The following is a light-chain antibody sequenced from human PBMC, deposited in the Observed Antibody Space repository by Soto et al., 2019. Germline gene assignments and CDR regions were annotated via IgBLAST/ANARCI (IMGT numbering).Light chain of an antibody. Sequence: SVLAQPASVSGSPGRSITVSCTGTTNDVGSYSLVSWYQQHAGKAPKLLLYEGSKRPSGVSNRFSGSKSGNTASLTISGLQAQDEADYYFCLYVASDSVVFGPAPKVTVL. J-gene: IGLJ1*01. V-gene: IGLV2-23*01. CDR3: CLYVASDSVV. CDR1: TNDVGSYSL. CDR2: EGS.